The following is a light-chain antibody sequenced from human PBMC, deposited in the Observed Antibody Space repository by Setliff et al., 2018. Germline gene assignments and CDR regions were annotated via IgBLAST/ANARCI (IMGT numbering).Light chain of an antibody. CDR1: SSDVGGYNY. CDR3: SSYTTISTLV. J-gene: IGLJ2*01. V-gene: IGLV2-14*03. CDR2: DVV. Sequence: QSALTQPASVSGSPGQPITISCTGTSSDVGGYNYVSWYQQHPGKAPKVIIYDVVVRPSGVSNRCSGSKSGNTASLTISGLQAEDEADYYCSSYTTISTLVFGGGTK.